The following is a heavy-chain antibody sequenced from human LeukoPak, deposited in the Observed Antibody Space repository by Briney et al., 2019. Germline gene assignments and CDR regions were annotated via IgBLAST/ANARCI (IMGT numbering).Heavy chain of an antibody. CDR1: GGSISSGDYY. CDR2: IYYSGST. CDR3: ASTTRDGYNLID. J-gene: IGHJ4*02. Sequence: PSQTLSLTCTVSGGSISSGDYYWSWIRQPPGKGLEWIGYIYYSGSTYYNPSLKSRVTISVDTSKNQFSLKLSSVTAADTAVYYCASTTRDGYNLIDWGQVTLVTVSS. V-gene: IGHV4-30-4*01. D-gene: IGHD5-24*01.